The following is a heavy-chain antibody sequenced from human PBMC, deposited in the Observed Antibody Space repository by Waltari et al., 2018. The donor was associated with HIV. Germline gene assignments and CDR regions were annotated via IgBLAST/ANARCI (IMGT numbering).Heavy chain of an antibody. D-gene: IGHD3-22*01. Sequence: QVQLQESGPGLVKPSETLSLTCTVSGGSISSYYWSWIRQPPGKGLEWIGYIYYSGSTNYNPSLKSRVTISVDTSKNQFSLKLSSVTAADTAVYYCARPRGSYYDSTRYAFDIWGQGTMVTVSS. CDR3: ARPRGSYYDSTRYAFDI. CDR1: GGSISSYY. V-gene: IGHV4-59*08. J-gene: IGHJ3*02. CDR2: IYYSGST.